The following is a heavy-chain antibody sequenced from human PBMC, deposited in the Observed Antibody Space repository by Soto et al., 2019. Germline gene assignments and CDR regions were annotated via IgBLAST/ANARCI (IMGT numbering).Heavy chain of an antibody. CDR1: GGSMSSGNW. Sequence: QVQLQESGPGLVKSSGTLSLTCTVSGGSMSSGNWWNGVRQPPGKGLEWIGETHHIGRTNYNPTLKRRVTISVDKSKNHFSLKLSSVTAADTAVYYCAGYDATDLDYWGQGTLVTVSS. CDR2: THHIGRT. V-gene: IGHV4-4*02. D-gene: IGHD4-17*01. J-gene: IGHJ4*02. CDR3: AGYDATDLDY.